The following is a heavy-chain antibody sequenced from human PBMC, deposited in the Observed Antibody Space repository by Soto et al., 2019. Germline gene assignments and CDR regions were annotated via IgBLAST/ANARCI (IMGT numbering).Heavy chain of an antibody. CDR3: VRRGTPIDY. CDR2: ISAYNGNT. V-gene: IGHV1-18*01. D-gene: IGHD3-16*01. Sequence: QVQLVQSGAEVKKPGASVKVSCKASGYTFTNFGISWVRRAAGQGLEWMGWISAYNGNTNYAQNFQGRVTMTTDTSTSTAYMELRSLRSSDTAVYYCVRRGTPIDYWGQGTLVTVSS. CDR1: GYTFTNFG. J-gene: IGHJ4*02.